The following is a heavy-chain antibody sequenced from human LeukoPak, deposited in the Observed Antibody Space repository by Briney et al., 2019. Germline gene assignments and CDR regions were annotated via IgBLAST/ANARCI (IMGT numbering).Heavy chain of an antibody. D-gene: IGHD3-3*01. V-gene: IGHV1-18*01. CDR3: ARGNLYYDFWSGLYYFDY. Sequence: ASVKVSCQASGYTFTSYGISWVRQAPGQGLAWMGWISAYNGNTNYAQKLQGRVTMTTDTSTSTAYMELRSLRSDDTAVYYCARGNLYYDFWSGLYYFDYWGQGTLVTVSS. CDR1: GYTFTSYG. CDR2: ISAYNGNT. J-gene: IGHJ4*02.